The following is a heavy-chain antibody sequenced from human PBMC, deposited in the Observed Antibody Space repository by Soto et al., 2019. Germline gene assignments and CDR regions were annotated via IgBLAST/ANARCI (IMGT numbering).Heavy chain of an antibody. D-gene: IGHD2-15*01. Sequence: ASVKVSCKASGGTFSNYAITWVRQAPGQGLEWLGRIIPIFGTANYAQKFQGRVTITADESTTTAYMELSSLRSDDTAVYYCAKDGGREGYFGNWFDPWAREPWSPSPQ. CDR3: AKDGGREGYFGNWFDP. CDR2: IIPIFGTA. J-gene: IGHJ5*02. CDR1: GGTFSNYA. V-gene: IGHV1-69*13.